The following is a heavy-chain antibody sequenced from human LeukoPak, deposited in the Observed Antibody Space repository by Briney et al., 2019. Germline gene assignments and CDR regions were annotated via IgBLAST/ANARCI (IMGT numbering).Heavy chain of an antibody. CDR1: GFPFSTYD. CDR2: IDSVGNT. CDR3: IRIRTGEHQYGMDV. J-gene: IGHJ6*02. D-gene: IGHD7-27*01. V-gene: IGHV3-13*01. Sequence: HAGGSLRLSCAASGFPFSTYDMHWVRQTSGKGLDWVSAIDSVGNTYYSGSVKGRFTISRENAKNSLYLQMNSLRDGDTAVYYCIRIRTGEHQYGMDVWGQGTTVTVSS.